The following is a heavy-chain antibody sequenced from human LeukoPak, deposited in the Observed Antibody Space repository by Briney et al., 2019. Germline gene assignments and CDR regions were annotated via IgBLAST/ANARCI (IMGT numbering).Heavy chain of an antibody. J-gene: IGHJ4*02. CDR3: ARDQFRGYYGSGSYSDY. V-gene: IGHV3-66*01. CDR1: GFTVSSNY. CDR2: IYSGGST. Sequence: GGSLRLSCAASGFTVSSNYMSWVRHAPGKGLEWVSVIYSGGSTYYADSVKGRFTISRDNSKNTLYLQMNSLRAEDTAVYYCARDQFRGYYGSGSYSDYWGQGTLVTVSS. D-gene: IGHD3-10*01.